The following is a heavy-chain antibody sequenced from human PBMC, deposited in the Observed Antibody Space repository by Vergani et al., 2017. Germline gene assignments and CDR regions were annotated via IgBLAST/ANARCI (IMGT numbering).Heavy chain of an antibody. CDR2: IWYDGSNK. CDR3: AKEKGRYYDFWSGYQMGGERDAFDI. J-gene: IGHJ3*02. CDR1: GFTFSSYA. Sequence: QVQLVESGGGVVQPGRSLRLSCAASGFTFSSYAMHWVRQAPGKGLEWVAVIWYDGSNKYYADSVKGRFTISRDNSKNTLYLQMNSLRAEDTAVYYCAKEKGRYYDFWSGYQMGGERDAFDIWGQGTMVTVSS. D-gene: IGHD3-3*01. V-gene: IGHV3-33*06.